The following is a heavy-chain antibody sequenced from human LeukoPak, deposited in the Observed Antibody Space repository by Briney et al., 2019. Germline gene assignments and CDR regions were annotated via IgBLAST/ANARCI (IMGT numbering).Heavy chain of an antibody. D-gene: IGHD6-19*01. J-gene: IGHJ5*02. CDR2: IYYSGST. Sequence: PSQTLSLTCTVSGGSLSSGGYYWSWIRQHPGKGLEWIGYIYYSGSTYYNPSLKSRVTISGDTSKNQFSLKLSSVTAADTAVYYCARGFGRGGLVQWFDPWGQGTLVTVSS. CDR1: GGSLSSGGYY. V-gene: IGHV4-31*03. CDR3: ARGFGRGGLVQWFDP.